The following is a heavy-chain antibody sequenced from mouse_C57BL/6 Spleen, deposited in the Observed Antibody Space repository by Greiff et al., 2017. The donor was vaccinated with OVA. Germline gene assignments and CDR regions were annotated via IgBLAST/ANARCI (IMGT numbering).Heavy chain of an antibody. J-gene: IGHJ3*01. CDR1: GFTFTDYY. CDR2: IRNKANGYTT. Sequence: EVKLVESGGGLVQPGGSLSLSCAASGFTFTDYYMSWVRQPPGKALEWLGFIRNKANGYTTEYSASVKGRFTISRDNSQSILYLQMNALRAEDSATYYYARYLTGTFAYWGQGTLVTVSA. CDR3: ARYLTGTFAY. D-gene: IGHD4-1*01. V-gene: IGHV7-3*01.